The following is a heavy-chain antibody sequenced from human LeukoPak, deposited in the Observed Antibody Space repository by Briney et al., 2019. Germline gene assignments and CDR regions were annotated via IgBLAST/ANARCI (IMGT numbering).Heavy chain of an antibody. CDR2: IYYSGST. D-gene: IGHD3-10*01. J-gene: IGHJ2*01. CDR3: ATNRTEYGSGSYYHTGYFDL. V-gene: IGHV4-39*01. Sequence: SETLSLTCTVSGDSISGSNYYWGWIRQPPGKGLEWIGSIYYSGSTYYNPSLKSRVTISVDTSKNQFSLNLNSVTAADTAVYYCATNRTEYGSGSYYHTGYFDLWGRGTPVTVSS. CDR1: GDSISGSNYY.